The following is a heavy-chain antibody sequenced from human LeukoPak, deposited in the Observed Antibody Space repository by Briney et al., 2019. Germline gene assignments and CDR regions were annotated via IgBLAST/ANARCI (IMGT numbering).Heavy chain of an antibody. V-gene: IGHV4-59*11. J-gene: IGHJ3*02. D-gene: IGHD2-2*01. Sequence: SETLSLTCTVSGGSISSHYWSWLRQPPGKGLEWIGYIDYSGSTNYTPSLKSRVTISVDTSKNQFSLKLSSVTAADTDVYYCARVGNLVVPAAAKEKYDVFHIWGQGTMVTVSS. CDR1: GGSISSHY. CDR2: IDYSGST. CDR3: ARVGNLVVPAAAKEKYDVFHI.